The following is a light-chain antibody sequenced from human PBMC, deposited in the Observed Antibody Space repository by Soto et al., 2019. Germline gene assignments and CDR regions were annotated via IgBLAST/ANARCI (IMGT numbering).Light chain of an antibody. J-gene: IGKJ2*01. CDR3: QQYGGSYT. V-gene: IGKV3-20*01. CDR1: QSVSSSY. Sequence: EIVLTQSPGTLSLSPGERATLSCRASQSVSSSYLAWYQQKPGQAPRLLIYGASSRAPGIPDRFSGSGSGTDFTLTISRLEPEDFTVYDCQQYGGSYTFGQGTKLEI. CDR2: GAS.